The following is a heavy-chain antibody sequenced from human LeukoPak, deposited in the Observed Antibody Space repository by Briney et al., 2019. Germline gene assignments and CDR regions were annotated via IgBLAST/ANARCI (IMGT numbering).Heavy chain of an antibody. J-gene: IGHJ4*02. Sequence: PGGSLRLSCAASGFTFSSYAMPWVRQAPGKGLEWVAVISYDGSNKYYADSVKGRFTISRDNSKNTLYLQMNSLRAEDTAVYYCARTSSYDSSGYYDYWGQGTLVAVSS. D-gene: IGHD3-22*01. CDR3: ARTSSYDSSGYYDY. CDR2: ISYDGSNK. V-gene: IGHV3-30-3*01. CDR1: GFTFSSYA.